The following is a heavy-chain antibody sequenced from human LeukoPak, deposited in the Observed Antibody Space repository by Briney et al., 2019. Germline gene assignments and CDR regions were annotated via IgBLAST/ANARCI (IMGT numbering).Heavy chain of an antibody. V-gene: IGHV3-30*03. CDR2: ISYDGSNK. Sequence: GGSLRLSCAASGFTFSSYGMHWVRQAPGKGLEWVAVISYDGSNKYYADSVKGRFTISRDNSKNTLYLQMNSLRAEDTAVYYCARRSGDYSYYYGMDVWGQGTTVTVSS. CDR1: GFTFSSYG. CDR3: ARRSGDYSYYYGMDV. D-gene: IGHD4-17*01. J-gene: IGHJ6*02.